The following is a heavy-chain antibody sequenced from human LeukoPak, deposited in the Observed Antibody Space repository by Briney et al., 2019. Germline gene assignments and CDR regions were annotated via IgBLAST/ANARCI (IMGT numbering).Heavy chain of an antibody. CDR1: GFTVSSNY. Sequence: GGSLRLSCAASGFTVSSNYMSWVRQAPGKGLEWVSVIYSGGSTYYADSVKGRFTISRDNSKNTLYLQMNSLRAEDTAVYYCARDRKVRGVIIIPFDYWGQGTLVTVSS. D-gene: IGHD3-10*01. CDR3: ARDRKVRGVIIIPFDY. V-gene: IGHV3-66*01. J-gene: IGHJ4*02. CDR2: IYSGGST.